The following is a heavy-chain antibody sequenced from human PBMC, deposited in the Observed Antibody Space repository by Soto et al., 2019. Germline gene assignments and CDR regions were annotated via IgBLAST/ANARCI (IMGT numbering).Heavy chain of an antibody. V-gene: IGHV5-51*01. D-gene: IGHD2-15*01. CDR2: IYPGDSDT. Sequence: RGESLKISCKGSGYSFTSYWIGWVRQMPGKGLEWMGIIYPGDSDTRYSPSFQGQVTISADKSISTAYLQWSSLKASDTAMYYCASICSGGSCYSALYAFDIWGQGTMVTVS. CDR3: ASICSGGSCYSALYAFDI. J-gene: IGHJ3*02. CDR1: GYSFTSYW.